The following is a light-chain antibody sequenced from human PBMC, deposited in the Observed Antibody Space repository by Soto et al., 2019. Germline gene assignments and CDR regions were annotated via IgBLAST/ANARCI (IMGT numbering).Light chain of an antibody. CDR3: SSYTTSSTRV. CDR2: AVS. Sequence: QSALTQPASVSGSPGQSITISCTGTSSDVGGYHYVSWYQQHPGKAPKLLIYAVSNRPSGLSNRFSGSKSGNTASLNISELQAEDEADYFCSSYTTSSTRVFGTGTKVTVL. J-gene: IGLJ1*01. V-gene: IGLV2-14*01. CDR1: SSDVGGYHY.